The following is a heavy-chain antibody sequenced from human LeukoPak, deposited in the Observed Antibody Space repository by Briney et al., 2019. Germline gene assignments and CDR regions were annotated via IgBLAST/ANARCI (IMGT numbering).Heavy chain of an antibody. J-gene: IGHJ4*02. V-gene: IGHV3-7*01. CDR3: ARGPNFGDYVDFLDY. CDR1: GFTFSSHW. D-gene: IGHD4-17*01. Sequence: GGSLRLSCAASGFTFSSHWMTWVRQAPGKGREWVANIKQGGSDIYYVDSVKGRFTISRDDAKNSLYLQMSSLRAEDTAVYYCARGPNFGDYVDFLDYWGQGALVTVSS. CDR2: IKQGGSDI.